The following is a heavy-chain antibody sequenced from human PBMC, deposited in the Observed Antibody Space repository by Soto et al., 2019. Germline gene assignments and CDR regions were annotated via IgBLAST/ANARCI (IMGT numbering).Heavy chain of an antibody. CDR3: ARDPPDFNSGFDS. CDR2: AYYRSRWQY. V-gene: IGHV6-1*01. Sequence: SQTLSFTCAICGDSVSNNGATWNWIRQSPSRGLEWLGRAYYRSRWQYDYATSVRSRITINPDTSKNQISLQLTSVTPEDTAVYYCARDPPDFNSGFDSWGQGSLVTVSS. D-gene: IGHD1-26*01. J-gene: IGHJ4*02. CDR1: GDSVSNNGAT.